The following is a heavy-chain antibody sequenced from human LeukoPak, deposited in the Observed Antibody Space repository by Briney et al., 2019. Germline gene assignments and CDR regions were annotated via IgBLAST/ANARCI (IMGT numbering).Heavy chain of an antibody. CDR2: ISSSSSYI. Sequence: GGSLRLSCAASGFTFSSYAMHWVRQAPGKGLEWVSSISSSSSYIYYADSVKGRFTISRDNAKNSLYLQMNSLRAEDTAVYYCARDRVATVYYYYYGMDVWGQGTTVTVSS. CDR3: ARDRVATVYYYYYGMDV. V-gene: IGHV3-21*01. J-gene: IGHJ6*02. CDR1: GFTFSSYA. D-gene: IGHD5-12*01.